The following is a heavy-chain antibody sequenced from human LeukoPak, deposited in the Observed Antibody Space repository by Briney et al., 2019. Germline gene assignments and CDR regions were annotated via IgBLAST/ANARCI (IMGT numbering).Heavy chain of an antibody. CDR3: ARGSVRDEQQLPHGYNWFDP. CDR2: IYHSGNS. D-gene: IGHD6-13*01. Sequence: SETLSLTCTVSAYSISSGYYWGWIRQPPGKGLEWIGSIYHSGNSYYNPPLKSRVTISVDTSKNQFSLKLSSVTAADTAVYYCARGSVRDEQQLPHGYNWFDPWGQGTLVTVSS. J-gene: IGHJ5*02. CDR1: AYSISSGYY. V-gene: IGHV4-38-2*02.